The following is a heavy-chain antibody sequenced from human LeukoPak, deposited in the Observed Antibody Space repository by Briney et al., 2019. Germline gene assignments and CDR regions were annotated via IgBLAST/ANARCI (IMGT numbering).Heavy chain of an antibody. Sequence: SETLSLTCTVSGGSISSYYWSWIRQPPGKGLEWIGYIYTSGSTNYNPPLKSRVTISVDTSKNQFSLKLSSVTAADTAVYYCARDQRVNWFDPWGQGTLVTVSS. J-gene: IGHJ5*02. CDR2: IYTSGST. CDR1: GGSISSYY. D-gene: IGHD6-25*01. CDR3: ARDQRVNWFDP. V-gene: IGHV4-4*09.